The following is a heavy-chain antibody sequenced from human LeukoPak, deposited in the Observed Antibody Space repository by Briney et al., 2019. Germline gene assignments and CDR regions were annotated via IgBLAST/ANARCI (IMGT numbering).Heavy chain of an antibody. J-gene: IGHJ4*02. D-gene: IGHD2-15*01. Sequence: PGGSLRLSCVASGFSFSDYYMSWVRQAPGKGLEWVSGISGSGGSGSTYYADSVKGRFTISRDNSKNTLFLQMNSLRAEDTAVYYCAKSGLNRFDDWGQGTLVTVSS. CDR2: ISGSGGSGST. CDR1: GFSFSDYY. V-gene: IGHV3-23*01. CDR3: AKSGLNRFDD.